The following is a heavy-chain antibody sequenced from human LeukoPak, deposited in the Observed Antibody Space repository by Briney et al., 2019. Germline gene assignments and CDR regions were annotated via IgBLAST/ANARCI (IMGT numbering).Heavy chain of an antibody. V-gene: IGHV3-20*01. CDR2: INWNGGST. CDR3: ARDAYSSGWYENDY. CDR1: GFTFDDYG. D-gene: IGHD6-19*01. Sequence: PGGSLRLSCAASGFTFDDYGMSWVRQAPGKGLEWVSGINWNGGSTGYADSVKGQFTISRDNVKNSLYLQMNSLRAEDTALYHCARDAYSSGWYENDYWGQGTLVTVSS. J-gene: IGHJ4*02.